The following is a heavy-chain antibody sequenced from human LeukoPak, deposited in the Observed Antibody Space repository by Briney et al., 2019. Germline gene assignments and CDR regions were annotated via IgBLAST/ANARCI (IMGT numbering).Heavy chain of an antibody. J-gene: IGHJ4*02. CDR1: GFTLSSYG. CDR2: ISYDGSNK. V-gene: IGHV3-30*03. CDR3: ARDSGHYDILTGYYTYYFDY. D-gene: IGHD3-9*01. Sequence: PGGSLRLSCAASGFTLSSYGMHWVRQAPGKGLEWVAVISYDGSNKYYADSVKGRFTIPRDNSKNTLYLQMNSLRAEDTAVYYCARDSGHYDILTGYYTYYFDYWGQRTLVTVSS.